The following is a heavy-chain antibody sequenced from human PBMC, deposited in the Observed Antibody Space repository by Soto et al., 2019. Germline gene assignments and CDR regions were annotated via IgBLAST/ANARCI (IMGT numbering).Heavy chain of an antibody. Sequence: PGGSLRLSCAASGFTFISYGMHWGRQAPGKGLEWVAVIWYDGSNKYYADSVKGRFTISRDNSKNTLYLQMNSLRAEDTAVYYCAREHYDSSGYYYFDYWGQGTLVTVSS. CDR1: GFTFISYG. D-gene: IGHD3-22*01. CDR3: AREHYDSSGYYYFDY. V-gene: IGHV3-33*01. J-gene: IGHJ4*02. CDR2: IWYDGSNK.